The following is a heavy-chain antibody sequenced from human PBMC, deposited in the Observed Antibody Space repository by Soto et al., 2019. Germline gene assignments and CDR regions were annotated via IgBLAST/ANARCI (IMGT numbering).Heavy chain of an antibody. J-gene: IGHJ4*02. V-gene: IGHV4-59*08. Sequence: PSETLSLTCTVSGGSISSYYWSWIRQPPGKGLEWIGYIYYNVNTNYNPSLKSRVTISVDTSKNQFSLKLSSVTAADTAVYYCAIHETLHSYYLYWCQGILLPVSA. CDR3: AIHETLHSYYLY. CDR1: GGSISSYY. D-gene: IGHD4-4*01. CDR2: IYYNVNT.